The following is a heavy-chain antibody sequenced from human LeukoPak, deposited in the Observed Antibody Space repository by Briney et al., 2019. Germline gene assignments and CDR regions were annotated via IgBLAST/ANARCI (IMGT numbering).Heavy chain of an antibody. D-gene: IGHD6-13*01. CDR1: GFIFSSYS. CDR3: ARAASSSWPSYYYGMDV. Sequence: GGSLRLSCAASGFIFSSYSMSWVRQAPGKGLEWVSVITGSGGNTYYADSVKGRFTISKDNSKNTVYLQMSSLRVDDTAVYYCARAASSSWPSYYYGMDVWGQGTTVTVSS. V-gene: IGHV3-23*01. J-gene: IGHJ6*02. CDR2: ITGSGGNT.